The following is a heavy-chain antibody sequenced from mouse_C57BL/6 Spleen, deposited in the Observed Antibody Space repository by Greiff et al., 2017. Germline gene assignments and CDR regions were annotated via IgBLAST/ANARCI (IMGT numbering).Heavy chain of an antibody. Sequence: EVQLQQSGPELVKPGASVKIPCKASGYTFTDYNMDWVKQSHGKSLEWIGDINPNNGGTIYNQNFKGKATLTVDKSSSTAYMKLRSLTSEDTAVYYCAREGDYYCGSSPYWYFDVWGTGTTVTVSS. J-gene: IGHJ1*03. D-gene: IGHD1-1*01. CDR2: INPNNGGT. CDR3: AREGDYYCGSSPYWYFDV. CDR1: GYTFTDYN. V-gene: IGHV1-18*01.